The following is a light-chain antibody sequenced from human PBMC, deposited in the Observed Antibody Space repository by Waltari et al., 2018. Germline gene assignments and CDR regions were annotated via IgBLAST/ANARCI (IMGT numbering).Light chain of an antibody. J-gene: IGLJ2*01. V-gene: IGLV2-14*01. CDR2: EVS. CDR3: SSYTSSGVV. CDR1: SSDVGGYKH. Sequence: QSALTQPASVSGSPGQSITIPCTGTSSDVGGYKHVSWYQQHPGEAPKLMIFEVSNRPSGVSIRFSGSKSDNTASLTISGLQAEDEADYYCSSYTSSGVVFGGGTKVTVL.